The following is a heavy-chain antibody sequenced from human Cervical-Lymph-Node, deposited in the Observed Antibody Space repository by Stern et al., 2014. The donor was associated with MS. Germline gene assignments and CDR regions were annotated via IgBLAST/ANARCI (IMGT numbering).Heavy chain of an antibody. CDR3: ASGGYFSNAIDY. CDR1: GASVNSYY. CDR2: IYYTGGT. J-gene: IGHJ4*02. Sequence: QVQLQESGPGLVKLSETLSLTCTVSGASVNSYYWSWVRQPPGKGLVWIGYIYYTGGTQYNPSLESRATISADTSKKQFSLTLSSVTAADTATYYCASGGYFSNAIDYWGQGTLVTVSS. V-gene: IGHV4-59*02. D-gene: IGHD2-2*01.